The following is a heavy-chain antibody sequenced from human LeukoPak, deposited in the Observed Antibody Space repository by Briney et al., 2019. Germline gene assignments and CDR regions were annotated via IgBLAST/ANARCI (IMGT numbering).Heavy chain of an antibody. CDR2: IWHDGSNK. V-gene: IGHV3-33*01. CDR1: GFTFSSYG. D-gene: IGHD3-16*02. CDR3: AREEVIVITRYFDF. Sequence: GGSLRLSCAASGFTFSSYGMHWVRQAPGKGLEWVAVIWHDGSNKYYGDSVKGRFTISRDNSKNTLYLQMNSLRAEDTAVYYCAREEVIVITRYFDFWGQGTLVTVSS. J-gene: IGHJ4*02.